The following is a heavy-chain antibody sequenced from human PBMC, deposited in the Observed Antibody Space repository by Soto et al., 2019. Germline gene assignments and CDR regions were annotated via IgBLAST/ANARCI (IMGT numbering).Heavy chain of an antibody. Sequence: GGSLRLSCAASGFTFSSYSMNWVRQAPGKGLEWVSSISSSSSYIYYADSVKGRFTISRDNAKNSLYLQMNSLRAEDTAVYYCARDRATYGMDVWGQGTAVTVSS. CDR3: ARDRATYGMDV. D-gene: IGHD1-1*01. CDR2: ISSSSSYI. V-gene: IGHV3-21*01. J-gene: IGHJ6*02. CDR1: GFTFSSYS.